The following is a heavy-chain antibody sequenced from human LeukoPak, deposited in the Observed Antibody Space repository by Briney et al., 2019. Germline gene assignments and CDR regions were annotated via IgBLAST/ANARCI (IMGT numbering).Heavy chain of an antibody. CDR1: GYTFTAYA. CDR3: ARDRYGDGFAHFDY. J-gene: IGHJ4*02. D-gene: IGHD5-24*01. V-gene: IGHV1-2*02. Sequence: GASVKDSCRSSGYTFTAYAMHWVRQAPGQGVEWMGWITPSDGANYAQKFQGRVTMTRDTSMSTAYMDLNRLTSDDTAVYFCARDRYGDGFAHFDYWGQGTLVTVSS. CDR2: ITPSDGA.